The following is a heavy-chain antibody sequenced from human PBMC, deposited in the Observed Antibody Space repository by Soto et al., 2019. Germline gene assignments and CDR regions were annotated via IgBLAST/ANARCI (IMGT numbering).Heavy chain of an antibody. J-gene: IGHJ3*02. CDR2: INHSGST. Sequence: SETLSLTCAVYGGSFGGYYGSWIRQPPGKGLEWIGEINHSGSTNYNPSLKSRVTISVDTSKNQFSLKLSSVTAADTAVYYCARALLYCSGGSCYRGAFDIWGQGTMVTVSS. D-gene: IGHD2-15*01. CDR1: GGSFGGYY. V-gene: IGHV4-34*01. CDR3: ARALLYCSGGSCYRGAFDI.